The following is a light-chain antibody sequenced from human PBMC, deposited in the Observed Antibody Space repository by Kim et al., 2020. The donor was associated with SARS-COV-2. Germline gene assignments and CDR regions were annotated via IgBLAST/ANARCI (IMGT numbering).Light chain of an antibody. CDR2: GKN. Sequence: LGQTVRITCQGASLRSYYASWYQQKPGQAPVLVIYGKNNRPSGIPDRFSGSSSGNTASLTITGAQAEDEADYYCNSRDSSGNHWVFGGGTQLTVL. CDR3: NSRDSSGNHWV. J-gene: IGLJ3*02. CDR1: SLRSYY. V-gene: IGLV3-19*01.